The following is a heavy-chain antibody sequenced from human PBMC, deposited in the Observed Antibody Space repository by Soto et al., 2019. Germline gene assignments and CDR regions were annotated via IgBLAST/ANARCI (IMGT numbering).Heavy chain of an antibody. CDR1: GGSISSSDW. CDR3: ASRGDSSGYYFDY. D-gene: IGHD3-22*01. Sequence: SETLSLTCAVSGGSISSSDWWSWVRQPPGKGLEWIGEVYHSGGTNYNPSLKSRVTISVDKSKNQFSLKLSSVTAADTAVYYCASRGDSSGYYFDYWGQGSLVTVS. CDR2: VYHSGGT. V-gene: IGHV4-4*02. J-gene: IGHJ4*02.